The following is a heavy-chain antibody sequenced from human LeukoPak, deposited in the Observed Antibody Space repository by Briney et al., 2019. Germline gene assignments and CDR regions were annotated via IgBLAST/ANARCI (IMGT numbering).Heavy chain of an antibody. CDR2: IYTSGST. Sequence: PSETLSLTCTVSGGSISSYYWSWIRQPAGKGLEWIGRIYTSGSTNYNPSLKSRVTMSVDTSKNQFSLKLSSVTAADTAVYYCARDAAQLWLRNWFDPWGQGTLVTVSS. V-gene: IGHV4-4*07. CDR3: ARDAAQLWLRNWFDP. CDR1: GGSISSYY. J-gene: IGHJ5*02. D-gene: IGHD5-18*01.